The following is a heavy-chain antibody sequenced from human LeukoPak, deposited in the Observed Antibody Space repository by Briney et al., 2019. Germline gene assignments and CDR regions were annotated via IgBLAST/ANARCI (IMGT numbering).Heavy chain of an antibody. CDR3: ARDIDTSSHYGWFDP. V-gene: IGHV3-33*01. J-gene: IGHJ5*02. D-gene: IGHD3-22*01. Sequence: GGSLRLSCAASGFTFSNYGIHWVRQAPGKGLEWVSVIWSHGRSEYYADSVKGRFTISRDNSKNTLSLQMNSLRAEDTAVYYCARDIDTSSHYGWFDPWGQGTLVIVSS. CDR2: IWSHGRSE. CDR1: GFTFSNYG.